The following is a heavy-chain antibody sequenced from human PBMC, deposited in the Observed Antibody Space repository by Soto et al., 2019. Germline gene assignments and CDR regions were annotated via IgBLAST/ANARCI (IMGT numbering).Heavy chain of an antibody. CDR1: GSTLTEFS. D-gene: IGHD3-16*02. CDR2: LAPEDGET. Sequence: ASVKVSCKVSGSTLTEFSMHWVRQAPGKGLEWMGGLAPEDGETIFARNFQGRVTVTEDTSTDTAHMELSSLRSEDTAVYYCASVKYDYMWGSFRYTYYFEYWGQGTPVTVSS. V-gene: IGHV1-24*01. CDR3: ASVKYDYMWGSFRYTYYFEY. J-gene: IGHJ4*02.